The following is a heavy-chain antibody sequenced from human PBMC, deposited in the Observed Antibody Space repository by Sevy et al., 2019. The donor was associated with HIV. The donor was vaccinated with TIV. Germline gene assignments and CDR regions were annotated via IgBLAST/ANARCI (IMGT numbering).Heavy chain of an antibody. Sequence: SETLSLTCTVSSVSISDYYWSWIRQPPGRGLEWIGYIYSTRNIHYSPSLKSRVTISVDTSKNQFSLKMNSVTAAETAVDYCARHDCSGGSCFPPSFDYWGQGTLFTFSS. J-gene: IGHJ4*02. CDR1: SVSISDYY. CDR2: IYSTRNI. CDR3: ARHDCSGGSCFPPSFDY. D-gene: IGHD2-15*01. V-gene: IGHV4-59*13.